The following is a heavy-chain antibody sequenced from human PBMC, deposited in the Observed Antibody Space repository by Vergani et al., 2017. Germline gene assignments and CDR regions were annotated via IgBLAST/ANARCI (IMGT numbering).Heavy chain of an antibody. J-gene: IGHJ3*02. D-gene: IGHD4-17*01. CDR1: GYSFTSYW. Sequence: EVQLVQSGAEVKKPGESLKISCKGSGYSFTSYWIGWVRQMPGKGLEWMGIIYPGDSDTRYSPSFQGQVTISADKSISTAYLQWSSLKASDTAMYYCASRIDDDGDSDGAFDIGGQGTTVTVAS. CDR3: ASRIDDDGDSDGAFDI. V-gene: IGHV5-51*01. CDR2: IYPGDSDT.